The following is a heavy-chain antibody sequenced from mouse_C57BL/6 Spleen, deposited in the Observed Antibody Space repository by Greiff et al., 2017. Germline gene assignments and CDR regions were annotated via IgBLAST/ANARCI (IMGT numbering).Heavy chain of an antibody. D-gene: IGHD2-1*01. CDR2: IDPSDSET. J-gene: IGHJ1*03. CDR1: GYTFTSYW. CDR3: ARGPFYYGNYVWYFDV. Sequence: VQLQQPGAELVRPGSSVKLSCKASGYTFTSYWMHWVKQRPIQGLEWIGNIDPSDSETHYNQKFKDKATLTVDKSSSTAYMQLSSLTSEDSAVYYWARGPFYYGNYVWYFDVWGTGTTVTVSS. V-gene: IGHV1-52*01.